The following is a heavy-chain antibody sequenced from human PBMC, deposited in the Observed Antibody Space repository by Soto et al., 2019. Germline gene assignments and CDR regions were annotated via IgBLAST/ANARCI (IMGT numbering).Heavy chain of an antibody. Sequence: GESLKISCKGSGYSFTSYWISWVRQMPGKGLEWMGRIDPSDSYTNYSPSFQGHVTISADKSISTAYLQWSSLKASDTAMYYCARHMRIPLMVGSNWGQGTLVTVSS. CDR3: ARHMRIPLMVGSN. D-gene: IGHD2-8*01. CDR2: IDPSDSYT. CDR1: GYSFTSYW. J-gene: IGHJ4*02. V-gene: IGHV5-10-1*01.